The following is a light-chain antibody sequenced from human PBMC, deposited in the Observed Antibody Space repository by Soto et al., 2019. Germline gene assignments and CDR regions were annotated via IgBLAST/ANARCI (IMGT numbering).Light chain of an antibody. CDR1: QSVSYY. J-gene: IGKJ4*01. Sequence: EIVLTQSPGTLSLSPGERATLSCRASQSVSYYLAWYQQKPGQAPRLLIYDASSRATGVPDRFSGSGSGTDFTLTISRLEPEDFVMYYCQQYSRSPLTFGGGTKVEI. CDR2: DAS. V-gene: IGKV3-20*01. CDR3: QQYSRSPLT.